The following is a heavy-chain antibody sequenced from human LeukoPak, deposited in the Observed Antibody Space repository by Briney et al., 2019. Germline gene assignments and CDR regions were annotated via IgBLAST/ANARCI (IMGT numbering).Heavy chain of an antibody. CDR3: AREITMVRGVIITGAFDI. CDR2: FYYSGST. J-gene: IGHJ3*02. D-gene: IGHD3-10*01. CDR1: GGSISSGGYY. V-gene: IGHV4-31*03. Sequence: SQTLSLTCTVSGGSISSGGYYWSWSRQHPGKGLEWIGYFYYSGSTYYNPSLKSRVTISVDTSKNQFSLKLSSVTAADTAVYYCAREITMVRGVIITGAFDIWGQGTMVTVSS.